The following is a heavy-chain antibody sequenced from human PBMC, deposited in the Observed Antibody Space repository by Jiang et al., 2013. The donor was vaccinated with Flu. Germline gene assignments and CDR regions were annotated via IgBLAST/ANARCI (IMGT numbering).Heavy chain of an antibody. CDR1: GGSISSYY. CDR2: IYYSGST. CDR3: ARSDLTTGTYYFDY. D-gene: IGHD4-17*01. J-gene: IGHJ4*02. Sequence: GLVKPSETLSLTCTVSGGSISSYYWSWIRQPPGKGLEWIGYIYYSGSTNYNPSLKSRVTISVDTSKNQFSLKLSSVTAADTAVYYCARSDLTTGTYYFDYWGQGTLVTVSS. V-gene: IGHV4-59*01.